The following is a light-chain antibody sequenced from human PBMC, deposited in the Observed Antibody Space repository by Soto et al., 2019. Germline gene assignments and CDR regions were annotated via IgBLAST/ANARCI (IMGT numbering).Light chain of an antibody. Sequence: DIQMTQSASTLSASVGDRVTITCRASQSISSWLAWYRQKPGKAPKLLIYDASSLESGVPSRFSGSGSGTEFTLTISSLQPDDFATYYCQQYNSYSRTFGQGTKV. V-gene: IGKV1-5*01. CDR3: QQYNSYSRT. CDR2: DAS. CDR1: QSISSW. J-gene: IGKJ1*01.